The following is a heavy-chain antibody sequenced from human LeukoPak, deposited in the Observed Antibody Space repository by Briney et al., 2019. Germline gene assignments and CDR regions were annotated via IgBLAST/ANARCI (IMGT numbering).Heavy chain of an antibody. V-gene: IGHV3-15*01. CDR3: TTESVPAAISYYYGMDV. J-gene: IGHJ6*02. D-gene: IGHD2-2*01. Sequence: PGGSLRLSCAASGFTFSNAWMSWVRQAPGKGLEWVGRIKSKTDGGTTDYAAPVKGRFTISRDDSKNTLYLQMNSLKTEDTAVYYCTTESVPAAISYYYGMDVWGQGTTATVSS. CDR1: GFTFSNAW. CDR2: IKSKTDGGTT.